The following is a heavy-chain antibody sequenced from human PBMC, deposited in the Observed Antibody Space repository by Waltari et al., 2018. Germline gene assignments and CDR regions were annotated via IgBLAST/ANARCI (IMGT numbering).Heavy chain of an antibody. V-gene: IGHV1-69*01. CDR2: IIPIVGTA. CDR3: ATSTTVTTDAFDI. CDR1: GGTFSRYA. J-gene: IGHJ3*02. D-gene: IGHD4-4*01. Sequence: HVQLVQSGAEVKKPGSSVKVSCKASGGTFSRYAISWVRQATGQGLEWMGAIIPIVGTANYEQKFQGRVTITADESTSTAYMELSSLRSEDTAVDYCATSTTVTTDAFDIWGQGTMVTVSS.